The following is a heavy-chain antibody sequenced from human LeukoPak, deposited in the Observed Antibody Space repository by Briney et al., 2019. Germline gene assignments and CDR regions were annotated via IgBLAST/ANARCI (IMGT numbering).Heavy chain of an antibody. CDR3: GRWSPNPNDS. Sequence: SVKVSCKASGGTFNFYTINWVRQAPGQGLEWMGGIIPKFGSTNYAQKFHDRLSIATDDSTTTAYMELRSLTSDDTAVYYCGRWSPNPNDSWGQGTLVTVSS. CDR2: IIPKFGST. V-gene: IGHV1-69*05. D-gene: IGHD3-3*01. CDR1: GGTFNFYT. J-gene: IGHJ5*01.